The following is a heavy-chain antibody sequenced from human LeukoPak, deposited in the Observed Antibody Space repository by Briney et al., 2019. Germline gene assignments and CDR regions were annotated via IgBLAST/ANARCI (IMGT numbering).Heavy chain of an antibody. Sequence: PSETLSLXCTVSGGSISNYYWSWSRQPAGKGLEWIGRIYTSGTADYNPSLKSRVTMSVDTSKNQFSLRLSSVTAADTAVYYSAREYQVTYYYYYYMDVWGKGTTVTVSS. CDR3: AREYQVTYYYYYYMDV. J-gene: IGHJ6*03. CDR2: IYTSGTA. CDR1: GGSISNYY. D-gene: IGHD2-2*01. V-gene: IGHV4-4*07.